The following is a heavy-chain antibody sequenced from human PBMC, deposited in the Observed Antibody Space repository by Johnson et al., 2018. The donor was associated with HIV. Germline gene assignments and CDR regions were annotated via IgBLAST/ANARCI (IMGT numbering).Heavy chain of an antibody. J-gene: IGHJ3*02. V-gene: IGHV3-15*01. CDR3: TTCLRLLWFRFKEAFDS. CDR1: RFTFSNAW. D-gene: IGHD3-10*01. CDR2: IKSKTDGGTT. Sequence: VQLVESGGGLVKPGGSLRLSCAASRFTFSNAWMSWVRQAPGKGLEWVGRIKSKTDGGTTDYAAPVKGRFTISRDNSKNTLYLQMNSLKTEDTAVYYCTTCLRLLWFRFKEAFDSWGQGTMVTVAS.